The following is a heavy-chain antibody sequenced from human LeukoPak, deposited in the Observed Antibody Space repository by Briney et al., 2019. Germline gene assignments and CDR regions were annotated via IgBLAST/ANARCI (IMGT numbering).Heavy chain of an antibody. CDR3: AGGPLLWFGELLVAGAFDI. D-gene: IGHD3-10*01. CDR2: IYYSGST. V-gene: IGHV4-59*12. CDR1: GGSISSYY. Sequence: SETLSLACTVSGGSISSYYWSWIRQPPGKGLEWIGYIYYSGSTNYNPSLKSRVTISVDTSKNQFSLKLSSVTAADTAVYYCAGGPLLWFGELLVAGAFDIWGQGTMVTVSS. J-gene: IGHJ3*02.